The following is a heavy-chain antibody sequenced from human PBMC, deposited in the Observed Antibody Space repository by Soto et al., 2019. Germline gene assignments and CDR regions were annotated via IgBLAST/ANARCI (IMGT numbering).Heavy chain of an antibody. CDR2: IYYSGST. CDR1: GGSISSGGYY. V-gene: IGHV4-31*03. CDR3: TRGPIGRVSDI. J-gene: IGHJ3*02. D-gene: IGHD3-10*01. Sequence: SETLSLTCTVSGGSISSGGYYWSWIRQHPGKGLEWMGYIYYSGSTYYRPSLKSRVNILMDRSKNQFSLELNSVTAADTAVYYCTRGPIGRVSDIWGQGTVVTVSS.